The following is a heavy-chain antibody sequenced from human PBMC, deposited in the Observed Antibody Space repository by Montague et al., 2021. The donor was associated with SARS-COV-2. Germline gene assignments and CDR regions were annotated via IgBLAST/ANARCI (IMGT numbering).Heavy chain of an antibody. V-gene: IGHV3-30-3*01. CDR2: ISYDGSKK. Sequence: LRLSCAGSGFTFNNYAIHCVRQAPGKGLEWVAVISYDGSKKDYADSVKGRFTISRDNSKNTLYLQMNSLRVEDTAIYFCARGRGYTSGWYEFFEHWGQGTLVTVSS. J-gene: IGHJ1*01. CDR3: ARGRGYTSGWYEFFEH. D-gene: IGHD6-19*01. CDR1: GFTFNNYA.